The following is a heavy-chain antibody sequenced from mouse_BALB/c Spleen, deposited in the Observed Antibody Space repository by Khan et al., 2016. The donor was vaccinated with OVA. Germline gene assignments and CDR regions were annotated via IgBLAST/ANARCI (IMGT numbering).Heavy chain of an antibody. J-gene: IGHJ4*01. D-gene: IGHD2-14*01. V-gene: IGHV1-4*01. CDR2: INPRSSYT. Sequence: QVQLKESGAELARPGASVKMSCKASGYTFTSNTMHWVKQRPGQGLEWIGYINPRSSYTNYNQKFKDKATLTADKSSSTAYMQLSSLTSEDSAVYCCASRTTGDSMDYWGQGTSVTVSS. CDR1: GYTFTSNT. CDR3: ASRTTGDSMDY.